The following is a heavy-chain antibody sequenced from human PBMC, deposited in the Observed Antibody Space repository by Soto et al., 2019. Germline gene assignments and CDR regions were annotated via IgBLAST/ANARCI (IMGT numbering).Heavy chain of an antibody. CDR3: ARLVRLSWFDP. J-gene: IGHJ5*02. CDR1: GGSISSYY. Sequence: TSETLSLTCTVSGGSISSYYWSWIRQPPGKGLEWIGYIYYSGSTNYNPSLKSRVTISVDTSKNQFSLKLSSVTAADTAVYYCARLVRLSWFDPWGQGTLVTVSS. CDR2: IYYSGST. D-gene: IGHD2-15*01. V-gene: IGHV4-59*08.